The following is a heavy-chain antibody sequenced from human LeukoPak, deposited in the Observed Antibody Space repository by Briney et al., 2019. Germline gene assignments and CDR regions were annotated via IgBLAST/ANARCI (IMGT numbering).Heavy chain of an antibody. CDR3: ARQKGSFGFDY. J-gene: IGHJ4*02. D-gene: IGHD3-10*01. V-gene: IGHV3-30*04. Sequence: GGSLRLSCAASGFTFSSYAMHWVRQAPGKGLEWVAVISYDGSNKYYADSVKGRFTISRDNSKNTLYLQMNSLRAEDTAVYCCARQKGSFGFDYWGQGALVTVSS. CDR1: GFTFSSYA. CDR2: ISYDGSNK.